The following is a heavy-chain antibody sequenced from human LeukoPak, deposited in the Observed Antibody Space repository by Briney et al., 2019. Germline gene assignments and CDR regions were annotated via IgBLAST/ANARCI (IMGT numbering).Heavy chain of an antibody. CDR3: ARDGVRYSSSSRAFDI. Sequence: SETLSLTCAVSGGSISSGGYSWSWIRQPPGKGLEWIGYIYYSGSTYYNPSLKSRVTISVDTSKNQFSLKLSSVTAADTAVYYCARDGVRYSSSSRAFDIWGQGTMVTVSS. J-gene: IGHJ3*02. D-gene: IGHD6-6*01. CDR1: GGSISSGGYS. V-gene: IGHV4-30-4*07. CDR2: IYYSGST.